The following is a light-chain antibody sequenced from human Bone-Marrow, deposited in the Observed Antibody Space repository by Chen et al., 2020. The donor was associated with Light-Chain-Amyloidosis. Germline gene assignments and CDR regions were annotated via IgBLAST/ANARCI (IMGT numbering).Light chain of an antibody. CDR2: RND. CDR1: SSNIGSNY. CDR3: AAWDDSLSAWV. Sequence: QSVLTQPPSASGTPGQRVTISCSGSSSNIGSNYVYWYQQLPGTAPKLLIYRNDQRPSGVPDRCSGSKSGTSASLAISGLRSEDEADYYCAAWDDSLSAWVFGRGTKLTVL. J-gene: IGLJ3*02. V-gene: IGLV1-47*01.